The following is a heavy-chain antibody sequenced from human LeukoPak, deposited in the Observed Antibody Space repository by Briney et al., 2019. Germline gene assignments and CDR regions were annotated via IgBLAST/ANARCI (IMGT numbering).Heavy chain of an antibody. CDR1: GFAFSNYE. V-gene: IGHV3-48*03. Sequence: WGSLRLSCAASGFAFSNYEMNWVRQAPGKGLEWVSYISPSGGTITYADSVKGRFTISRDNAKNSLYLQMNSLGAEDTAVYYCVRVRYCSSTNCHGGGFDPWGQGTLVTVPS. CDR3: VRVRYCSSTNCHGGGFDP. J-gene: IGHJ5*02. CDR2: ISPSGGTI. D-gene: IGHD2-2*01.